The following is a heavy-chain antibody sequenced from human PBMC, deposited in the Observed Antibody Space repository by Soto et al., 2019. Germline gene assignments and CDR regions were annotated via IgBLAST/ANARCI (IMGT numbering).Heavy chain of an antibody. J-gene: IGHJ6*02. V-gene: IGHV3-21*01. Sequence: PAGSLTLSCAASGFTFSSYSMNWVRPAPEKGLEWVSSISSSSRYIYYTNSVKDRFTIYRDNAKNSLYLQMNSLRAEDTAVYYGARDRGTATTFRFRDYYHFYGVDVWGQGTTVTVS. CDR3: ARDRGTATTFRFRDYYHFYGVDV. CDR1: GFTFSSYS. CDR2: ISSSSRYI. D-gene: IGHD3-16*01.